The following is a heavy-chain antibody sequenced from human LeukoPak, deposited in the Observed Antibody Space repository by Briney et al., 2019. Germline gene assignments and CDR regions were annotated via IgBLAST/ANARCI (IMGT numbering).Heavy chain of an antibody. Sequence: GGSLRLSCAASGFTFSSYAMNWVRQAPGKGLEWVSGISGSGVSTFYADSVKGRFTISRDTSKNTLYLQMNSLRAEDTAVYYCAKDRGSSSCLDYWGQGTLVTVSS. J-gene: IGHJ4*02. D-gene: IGHD6-13*01. CDR3: AKDRGSSSCLDY. V-gene: IGHV3-23*01. CDR1: GFTFSSYA. CDR2: ISGSGVST.